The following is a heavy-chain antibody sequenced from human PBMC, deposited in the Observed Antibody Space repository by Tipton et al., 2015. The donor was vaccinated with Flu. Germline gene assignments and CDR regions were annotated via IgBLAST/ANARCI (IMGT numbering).Heavy chain of an antibody. V-gene: IGHV4-38-2*02. J-gene: IGHJ4*02. CDR1: GDSIGSGYF. CDR2: VHRAGNP. D-gene: IGHD4-17*01. CDR3: VRGRLADYVRFFDV. Sequence: TLSLTCSVFGDSIGSGYFWGWIRQAPGQGLEWIGNVHRAGNPYYNPSLKSRATISVDTSKNQFSLNLTSVTAADTALYYCVRGRLADYVRFFDVWGQGTLVTVSS.